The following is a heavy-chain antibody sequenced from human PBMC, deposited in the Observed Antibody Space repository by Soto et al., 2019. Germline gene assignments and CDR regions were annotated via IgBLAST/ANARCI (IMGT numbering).Heavy chain of an antibody. CDR1: GGTFSSYA. D-gene: IGHD2-15*01. J-gene: IGHJ5*02. CDR2: IIPIFGTA. Sequence: QVQLVQSGAEVKKPGSSVKVSCKASGGTFSSYAISWVRQAPGQGLEWMGGIIPIFGTANYAQKFQGRVTITADESTGSAYVALSSIRSEDTAVYYCARGVRVAATSWFDPWGQGTLVTVSS. V-gene: IGHV1-69*12. CDR3: ARGVRVAATSWFDP.